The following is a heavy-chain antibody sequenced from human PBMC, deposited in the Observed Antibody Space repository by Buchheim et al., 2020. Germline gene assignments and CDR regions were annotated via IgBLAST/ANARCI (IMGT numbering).Heavy chain of an antibody. CDR2: INIKSGRT. V-gene: IGHV1-2*06. J-gene: IGHJ6*02. CDR3: ARVDCGTSCYTPIYYYGMDV. Sequence: QVQLVQSGTDVKKPGASVKVSCKASGYTFTDSYMHWVRQAPGQGLEWMGRINIKSGRTNYAQKFQGRVTLTRDTSISTAYMELNGLRSDDTAVYYCARVDCGTSCYTPIYYYGMDVWGQGTT. CDR1: GYTFTDSY. D-gene: IGHD2-2*02.